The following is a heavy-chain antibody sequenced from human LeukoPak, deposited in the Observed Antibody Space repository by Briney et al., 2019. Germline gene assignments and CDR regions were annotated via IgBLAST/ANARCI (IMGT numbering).Heavy chain of an antibody. D-gene: IGHD1-26*01. J-gene: IGHJ4*02. CDR3: AKDIRIVGAPMFDY. CDR2: ISGSGGST. Sequence: GGSLRLSCAASGFSFSSYAMSWVRQAPGKGLEWVSAISGSGGSTYYADSVKGRFTISRDNSKNTLYLQMNSLRAEDTAVYYCAKDIRIVGAPMFDYWGQGTLVTVSS. CDR1: GFSFSSYA. V-gene: IGHV3-23*01.